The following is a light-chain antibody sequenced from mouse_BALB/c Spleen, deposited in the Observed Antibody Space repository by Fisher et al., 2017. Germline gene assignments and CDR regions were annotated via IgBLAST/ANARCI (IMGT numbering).Light chain of an antibody. V-gene: IGKV4-59*01. J-gene: IGKJ5*01. CDR2: DTS. CDR1: SSVSY. Sequence: IVMTQSTAIMSASPGEKATMTCSASSSVSYMHWYQQKSGTSPKRWIYDTSKLASGVPARFSGSGSGTSYSLTISRMEAEDAATYYCQQRSSYPLTFGAGTKLELK. CDR3: QQRSSYPLT.